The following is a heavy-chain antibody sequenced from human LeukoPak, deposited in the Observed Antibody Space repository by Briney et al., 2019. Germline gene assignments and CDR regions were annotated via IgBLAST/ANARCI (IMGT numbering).Heavy chain of an antibody. J-gene: IGHJ6*03. Sequence: ASVKVSCKTSGYTFTSYGLSWVRQAPGQGLEWMGWIITYNGNTYYSQKLQGRVTMTTDTSTSTAYMELRSLRSDDTAVYYCAKTTVTSEEYFYYYMDVWGKGTTVTVTS. D-gene: IGHD4-17*01. CDR3: AKTTVTSEEYFYYYMDV. CDR1: GYTFTSYG. CDR2: IITYNGNT. V-gene: IGHV1-18*01.